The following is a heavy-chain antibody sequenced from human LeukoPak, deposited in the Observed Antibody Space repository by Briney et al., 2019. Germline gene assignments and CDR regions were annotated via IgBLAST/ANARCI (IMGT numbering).Heavy chain of an antibody. D-gene: IGHD2-2*02. V-gene: IGHV3-23*01. CDR2: ISGSGGST. Sequence: GGSLGLSCAASGFTFSSHAMSWVRQAPGKGLEWVSAISGSGGSTYYADSVKGRFTISRDNSKNTLYLQMNSLRAEDTAVYYCAKEGIVVVPAAIFYYFDYWGQGTLVTVSS. CDR3: AKEGIVVVPAAIFYYFDY. CDR1: GFTFSSHA. J-gene: IGHJ4*02.